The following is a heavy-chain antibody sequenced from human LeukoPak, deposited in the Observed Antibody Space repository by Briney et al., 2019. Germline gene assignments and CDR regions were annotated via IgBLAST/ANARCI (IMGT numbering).Heavy chain of an antibody. Sequence: GGSLRLSCAASGFTFSSYEMTWVRQAPGKGLEWVSYISSSGSNIFYADSVKGRFTISRDNAKNSLFLQMNSLRVEDTAIYYCARDRYGVDVWGQGTTVTVSS. CDR2: ISSSGSNI. CDR1: GFTFSSYE. CDR3: ARDRYGVDV. V-gene: IGHV3-48*03. J-gene: IGHJ6*02.